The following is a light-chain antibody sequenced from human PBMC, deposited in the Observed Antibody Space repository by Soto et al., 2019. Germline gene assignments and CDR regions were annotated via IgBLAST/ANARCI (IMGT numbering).Light chain of an antibody. CDR3: QQYNNWPPLT. V-gene: IGKV3-15*01. CDR1: HYISGN. Sequence: IVMTQSPATLSVSPGERATLSCRASHYISGNLACYQHRPGQAPRLLIYGASTRATGIPARFSGRGFGTEFTLAISGLQSEDLAVYYCQQYNNWPPLTFGGGTKVEIK. CDR2: GAS. J-gene: IGKJ4*01.